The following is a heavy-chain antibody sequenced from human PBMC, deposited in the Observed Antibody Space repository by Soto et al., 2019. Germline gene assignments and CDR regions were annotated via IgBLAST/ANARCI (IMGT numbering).Heavy chain of an antibody. Sequence: QVQLVESGGGVVQPGRSLRLSCAASGFTFSSYGMHWVRQAPGKGLEWVAVIWYDGSNKYYAESVQGRFTISRDNSRNTLYLQLRSLTAQDTAVYYCARDGYCSGGSCYSVPVFDYWGQGTLVTVSS. V-gene: IGHV3-33*01. J-gene: IGHJ4*02. CDR2: IWYDGSNK. CDR1: GFTFSSYG. D-gene: IGHD2-15*01. CDR3: ARDGYCSGGSCYSVPVFDY.